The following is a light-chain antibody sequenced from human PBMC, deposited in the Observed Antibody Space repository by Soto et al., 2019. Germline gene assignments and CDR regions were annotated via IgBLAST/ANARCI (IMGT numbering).Light chain of an antibody. CDR3: QQYNNWPPYT. V-gene: IGKV3-15*01. CDR2: GAS. Sequence: DTVMTQSPATLSVSPGERATLSCRASQSVSSNLAWYQQKPGQAPRLLIYGASTRATGIPARFSGSGSGTEFTLTISSLQFEDFAVYYCQQYNNWPPYTFGQGTKLEIQ. CDR1: QSVSSN. J-gene: IGKJ2*01.